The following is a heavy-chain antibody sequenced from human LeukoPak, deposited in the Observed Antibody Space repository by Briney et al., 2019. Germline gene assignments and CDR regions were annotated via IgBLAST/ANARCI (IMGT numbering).Heavy chain of an antibody. CDR3: ATLAVGGTRGPHFYYYYMDV. J-gene: IGHJ6*03. CDR1: GGSISSSSYY. D-gene: IGHD6-19*01. Sequence: SETLSLTCTVSGGSISSSSYYWGWIRQPPGKGLEWIGSIYYSGSTDYNPSLKSRVTMSVDTSKNQFSLKLSSVTAADTAVYYCATLAVGGTRGPHFYYYYMDVWGKGTTVTVSS. CDR2: IYYSGST. V-gene: IGHV4-39*07.